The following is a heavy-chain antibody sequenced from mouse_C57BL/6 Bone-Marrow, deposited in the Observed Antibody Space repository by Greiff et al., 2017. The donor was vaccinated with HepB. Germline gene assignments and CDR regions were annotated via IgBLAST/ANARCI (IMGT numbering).Heavy chain of an antibody. CDR3: TSYERAMDY. Sequence: EVKLEESGGGLVQPGGSMKLSCVASGFTFSNYWMNWVRQSPEKGLEWVAQIRLKSDNYETHYAESVKGRFTISRDDSKSSVYLQMNNLRAEDTGIYYCTSYERAMDYWGQGTSVTVSS. D-gene: IGHD2-12*01. V-gene: IGHV6-3*01. CDR1: GFTFSNYW. J-gene: IGHJ4*01. CDR2: IRLKSDNYET.